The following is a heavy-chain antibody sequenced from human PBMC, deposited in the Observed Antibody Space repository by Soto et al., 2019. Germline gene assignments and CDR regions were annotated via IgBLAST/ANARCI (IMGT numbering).Heavy chain of an antibody. CDR2: IDPSGGVT. CDR1: GYTFTKFH. J-gene: IGHJ4*02. V-gene: IGHV1-46*01. CDR3: ARDVLGHDNYETIGYYFDH. Sequence: GASVKVSCNAPGYTFTKFHIHWVRQAPGQGLEWMGMIDPSGGVTRDAQRFQGRITMTSDTSTSSVYMELRGLTSEDTAVYYCARDVLGHDNYETIGYYFDHWGPGTLVTVSS. D-gene: IGHD3-16*01.